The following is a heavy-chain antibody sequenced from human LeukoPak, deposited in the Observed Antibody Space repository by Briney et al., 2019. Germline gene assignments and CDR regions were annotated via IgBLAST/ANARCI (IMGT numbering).Heavy chain of an antibody. CDR3: ARVDTAMVEDYYGMDV. CDR1: GGSFSGYY. D-gene: IGHD5-18*01. CDR2: INHSGST. V-gene: IGHV4-34*01. J-gene: IGHJ6*02. Sequence: SETLSLTCAVYGGSFSGYYWSWIRQPPGKGLEWIGEINHSGSTNYNPSLKSRATISVDTSKNQFSLKLSSVTAADTAVYYCARVDTAMVEDYYGMDVWGQGTTVTVSS.